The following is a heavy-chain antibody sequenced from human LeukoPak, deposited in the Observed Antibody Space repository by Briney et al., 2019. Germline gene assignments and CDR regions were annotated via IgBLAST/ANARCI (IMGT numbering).Heavy chain of an antibody. CDR2: ISSSSSTI. V-gene: IGHV3-48*01. CDR1: GFTFSSYS. CDR3: ARLGMGAPDY. J-gene: IGHJ4*02. Sequence: PGGSLRLSCAASGFTFSSYSMNWVRQAPGKGLEWVSYISSSSSTIYYADPVKGRFTISRDNAKNSLYLQMNSLRAEDTAVYYCARLGMGAPDYWGQGTLVTVSS. D-gene: IGHD1-26*01.